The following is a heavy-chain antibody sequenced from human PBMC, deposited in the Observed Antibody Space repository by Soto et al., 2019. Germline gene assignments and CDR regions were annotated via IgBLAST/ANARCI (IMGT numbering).Heavy chain of an antibody. CDR2: ISYDGSNK. CDR1: GFTFSNYC. Sequence: GGFPRHSCGASGFTFSNYCIHWVRQAPGKGLEWVAVISYDGSNKYYADSVKGRFTISRDNSKNTLYLQMNSLRGEDTAVYHCAKDLYGSWGQGTLVTVSS. V-gene: IGHV3-30*18. D-gene: IGHD4-17*01. J-gene: IGHJ4*02. CDR3: AKDLYGS.